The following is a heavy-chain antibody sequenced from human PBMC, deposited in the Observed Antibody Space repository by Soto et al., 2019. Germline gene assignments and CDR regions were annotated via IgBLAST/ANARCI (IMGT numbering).Heavy chain of an antibody. J-gene: IGHJ5*02. V-gene: IGHV1-18*01. Sequence: QVQLVQSGPEVKKPGASVKVSCKASAYTFTSYGITWVRQAPGQGLDWMGWISAYNGNTNYAQKFQGRVTMATDTSTSTAYMELRSLTSDDTAVYYCARDYGSGSSRFDPWGQGTLVTVSS. CDR3: ARDYGSGSSRFDP. CDR2: ISAYNGNT. CDR1: AYTFTSYG. D-gene: IGHD3-10*01.